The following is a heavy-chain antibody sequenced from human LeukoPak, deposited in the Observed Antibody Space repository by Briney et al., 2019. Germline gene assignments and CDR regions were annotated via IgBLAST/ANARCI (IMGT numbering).Heavy chain of an antibody. Sequence: ASVKDSCKASGYTFTSYGISWVRQAPGQGLEWMGWISAKNGNTNYEQKVQGRVTMTTDTSTSTAYMELRSLRSDDTAVYYCARDTEWEKNPDYFDYWGQGTLVTVSS. D-gene: IGHD1-26*01. CDR3: ARDTEWEKNPDYFDY. J-gene: IGHJ4*02. CDR2: ISAKNGNT. CDR1: GYTFTSYG. V-gene: IGHV1-18*01.